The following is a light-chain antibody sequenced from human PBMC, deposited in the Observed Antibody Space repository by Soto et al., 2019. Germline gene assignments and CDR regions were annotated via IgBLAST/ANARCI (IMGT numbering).Light chain of an antibody. V-gene: IGKV1-12*01. J-gene: IGKJ4*01. Sequence: IQMTQSPSSLSASVGDRVTITCRASQGIDRWLAWYQQKPWKAPKVLIYAASSLRSGVPSRFSGSGSGTDSSLTISSLQPEDLATYYCKQSKSFPLTFGGGTKVDIK. CDR3: KQSKSFPLT. CDR2: AAS. CDR1: QGIDRW.